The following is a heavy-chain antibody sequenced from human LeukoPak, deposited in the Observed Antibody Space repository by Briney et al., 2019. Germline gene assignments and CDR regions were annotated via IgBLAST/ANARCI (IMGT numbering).Heavy chain of an antibody. CDR1: GYTFTDYY. D-gene: IGHD6-19*01. CDR3: ARDLRVSAEQWLFYYFDY. V-gene: IGHV1-18*03. J-gene: IGHJ4*02. CDR2: ISAYNGNT. Sequence: ASVKVSCKASGYTFTDYYMHWVRQAPGQGLEWMGWISAYNGNTNYAQKLQGRVTMTTDTSTSTAYMELRSLRSDDMAVYYCARDLRVSAEQWLFYYFDYWGQGTLVTVSS.